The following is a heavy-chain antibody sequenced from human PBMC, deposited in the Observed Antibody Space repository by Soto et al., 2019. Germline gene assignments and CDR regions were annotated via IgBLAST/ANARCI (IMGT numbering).Heavy chain of an antibody. CDR1: GGTFSSYA. V-gene: IGHV1-69*13. D-gene: IGHD4-4*01. CDR3: ARGDYSNYVYLDY. CDR2: IIPIFGTA. J-gene: IGHJ4*02. Sequence: ASVKVSCKASGGTFSSYAISWVRQAPGQGLEWMGGIIPIFGTANYAQKFQGRVTITADESTSTAYMELSSLRSEDTAVYYCARGDYSNYVYLDYWGQGTLVTVSS.